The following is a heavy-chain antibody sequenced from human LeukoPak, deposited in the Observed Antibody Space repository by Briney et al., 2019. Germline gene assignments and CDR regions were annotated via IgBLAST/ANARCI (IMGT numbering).Heavy chain of an antibody. V-gene: IGHV4-30-2*01. D-gene: IGHD6-6*01. J-gene: IGHJ4*02. Sequence: TPSQTLSLTCTVSGDSFSSGLSYWSWIWQPPGKGLEWIGYIYHSGSTYYNPSLKNRVTISEDRSKNQLFLNLSSVAAADTAVYYCARNNEQVDSTFDYWGQGILVTVSS. CDR1: GDSFSSGLSY. CDR2: IYHSGST. CDR3: ARNNEQVDSTFDY.